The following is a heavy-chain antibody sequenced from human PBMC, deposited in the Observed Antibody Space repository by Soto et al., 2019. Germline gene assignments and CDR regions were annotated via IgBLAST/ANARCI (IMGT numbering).Heavy chain of an antibody. CDR3: ARVGFLEGMDV. J-gene: IGHJ6*02. Sequence: SETLSLTCAVSGCSISSGGYSWSWIRQPPGKGLEWIGYIYHSGSTYYNPSLKSRVTISVDRSKNQFSLKLSSVTAADTAVYYCARVGFLEGMDVWGQGTTVTVSS. D-gene: IGHD3-3*01. CDR1: GCSISSGGYS. V-gene: IGHV4-30-2*01. CDR2: IYHSGST.